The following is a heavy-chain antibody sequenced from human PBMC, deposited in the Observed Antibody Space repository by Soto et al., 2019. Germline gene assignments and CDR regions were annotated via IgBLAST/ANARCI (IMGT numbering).Heavy chain of an antibody. V-gene: IGHV3-7*04. CDR3: ARAGGGLDY. J-gene: IGHJ4*02. Sequence: EVQLVESGGGLVQPGGSLRLSCTASRFTFSSFRMSWVRQAPGKGLEWVGNIKPDGSEKNYVDSVMGRFTISRDNAKNSLYLQMNRLRAGDTAVYYCARAGGGLDYWGQGTLVTVSS. CDR1: RFTFSSFR. CDR2: IKPDGSEK. D-gene: IGHD3-10*01.